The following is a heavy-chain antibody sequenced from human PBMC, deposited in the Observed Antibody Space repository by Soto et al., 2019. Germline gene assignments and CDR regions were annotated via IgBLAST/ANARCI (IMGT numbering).Heavy chain of an antibody. V-gene: IGHV3-15*07. Sequence: GGSLRLSCAASGFTFSEAWMNWVRQAPGKGLEWVGRIKSKAAGGTTDYVAPVKGRFTISRDDSTNTLFLQMNSLKTEDTAVYYCTTDSPVAGGGPLWGQGTLVTSPQ. CDR3: TTDSPVAGGGPL. D-gene: IGHD6-19*01. CDR1: GFTFSEAW. CDR2: IKSKAAGGTT. J-gene: IGHJ4*02.